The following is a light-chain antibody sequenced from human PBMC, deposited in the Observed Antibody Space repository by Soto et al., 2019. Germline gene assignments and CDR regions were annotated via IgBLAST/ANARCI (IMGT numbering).Light chain of an antibody. CDR3: SSFTRSSTSL. J-gene: IGLJ3*02. Sequence: QSALTQPASVSGSPGQSVTISCTGTSSDVGGYNYVSWYQQHPGKAPKLIIYEVSSRPSGVPNRFSGSKSGNTASLTISGLQAEDEADYYCSSFTRSSTSLFGGGTKVTVL. V-gene: IGLV2-14*01. CDR2: EVS. CDR1: SSDVGGYNY.